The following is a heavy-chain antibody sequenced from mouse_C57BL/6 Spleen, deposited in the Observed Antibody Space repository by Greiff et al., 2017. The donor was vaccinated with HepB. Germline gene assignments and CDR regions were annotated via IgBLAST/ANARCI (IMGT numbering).Heavy chain of an antibody. V-gene: IGHV1-50*01. CDR3: ARSLTTVVATDFDV. CDR1: GYTFTSYW. J-gene: IGHJ1*03. CDR2: IDPSDSYT. D-gene: IGHD1-1*01. Sequence: QVQLQQPGAELVKPGASVKLSCKASGYTFTSYWMQWVKQRPGQGLEWIGEIDPSDSYTNYNQKFKGKATLTVDTSSSTAYMQLSSLTSEDSAVYYCARSLTTVVATDFDVWGTGTTVTVSS.